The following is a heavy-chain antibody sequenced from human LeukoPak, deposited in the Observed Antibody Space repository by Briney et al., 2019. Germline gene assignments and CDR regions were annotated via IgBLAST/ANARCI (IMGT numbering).Heavy chain of an antibody. V-gene: IGHV3-23*01. Sequence: GGSLRLSCGASGFIFRNYAMSWVRQAPGEGLEWVSGISDNGGGRYYADSVKGRFTISRDNSMNMLYLQMNSLRAEDTAVYYCAKESGALGAPLYDYWGRGILVTASS. J-gene: IGHJ4*02. D-gene: IGHD4/OR15-4a*01. CDR1: GFIFRNYA. CDR3: AKESGALGAPLYDY. CDR2: ISDNGGGR.